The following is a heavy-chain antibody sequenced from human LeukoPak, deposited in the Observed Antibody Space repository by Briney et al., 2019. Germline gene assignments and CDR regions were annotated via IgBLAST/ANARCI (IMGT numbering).Heavy chain of an antibody. CDR1: GGCISSYY. D-gene: IGHD3-22*01. CDR2: SYYRVST. J-gene: IGHJ4*02. CDR3: ARGRANYYESRGYYYTDY. V-gene: IGHV4-59*01. Sequence: SETLSLTCTVSGGCISSYYWSWIRQPPGKGLEWIGYSYYRVSTNYNPSLRSRVTISVDTSKNQFSLKLTSVTAADTAVYYCARGRANYYESRGYYYTDYWGQGALFTVSS.